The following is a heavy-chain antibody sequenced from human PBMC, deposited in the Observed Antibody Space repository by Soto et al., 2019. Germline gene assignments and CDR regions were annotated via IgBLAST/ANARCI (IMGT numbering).Heavy chain of an antibody. CDR3: ARGGGAADLDY. J-gene: IGHJ4*01. CDR2: IWYDGSNK. CDR1: GFTFCSYG. Sequence: QVQLVESGGGVVQPGRSLRLSCAASGFTFCSYGMHWVRQAQGKGLEWVAVIWYDGSNKYYADSVKGRFTISRDNSKNTLYLQMNSRRAEDTAVYYCARGGGAADLDYWGHGTLVTVSS. D-gene: IGHD6-13*01. V-gene: IGHV3-33*01.